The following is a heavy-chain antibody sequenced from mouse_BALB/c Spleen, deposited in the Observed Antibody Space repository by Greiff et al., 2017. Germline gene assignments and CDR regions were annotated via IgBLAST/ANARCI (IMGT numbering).Heavy chain of an antibody. V-gene: IGHV14-1*02. CDR3: ARGGRRYAMDY. D-gene: IGHD3-3*01. J-gene: IGHJ4*01. CDR2: IDPENGNT. Sequence: VQLQQSGAELVRSGASVKLSCTASGFNIKDYYMHWVKQRPEQGLEWIGWIDPENGNTIYDPKFQGKASITADTSSNTAYLQLSSLTSEDTAVYYCARGGRRYAMDYWGQGTSVTVSS. CDR1: GFNIKDYY.